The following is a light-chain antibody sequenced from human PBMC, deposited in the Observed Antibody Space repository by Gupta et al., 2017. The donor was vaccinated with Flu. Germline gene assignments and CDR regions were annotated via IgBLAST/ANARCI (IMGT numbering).Light chain of an antibody. CDR2: GTS. Sequence: DMQLINSPSSVPASFGDTVTIACRANQAISRWLAWYQQKPAKAPKLLIYGTSTLQSGVPSRFSGSGSGTEFTLTISSLQPEDVATYFCQQANSFPYTFGQGTKLEIK. CDR3: QQANSFPYT. V-gene: IGKV1-12*01. J-gene: IGKJ2*01. CDR1: QAISRW.